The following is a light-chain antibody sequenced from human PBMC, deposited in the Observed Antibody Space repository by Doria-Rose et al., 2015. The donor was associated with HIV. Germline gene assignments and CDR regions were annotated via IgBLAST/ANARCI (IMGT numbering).Light chain of an antibody. CDR1: QSFSSTY. CDR2: DGS. Sequence: TQSPGTLSLSPGERATLSCRASQSFSSTYLAWYLQKPGQAPSLLIYDGSTRATGIPDRFSASGPGTDFTLTINRLEPEDFALYYCHQYGTSWTFGQGTKVEI. CDR3: HQYGTSWT. J-gene: IGKJ1*01. V-gene: IGKV3-20*01.